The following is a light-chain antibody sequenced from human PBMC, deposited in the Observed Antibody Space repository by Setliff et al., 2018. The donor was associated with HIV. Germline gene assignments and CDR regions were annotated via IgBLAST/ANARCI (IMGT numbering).Light chain of an antibody. V-gene: IGLV2-8*01. CDR3: SSYAGGDIYV. Sequence: VLTQPPSASGSLGQSVTISCTGTRSDVGGYNYVSWYQIQPGKAPRLIIYAVNKRPSWVSNRFSASKSGNAAYLTVSGLQAEDEADYYCSSYAGGDIYVFGSGTKVTVL. J-gene: IGLJ1*01. CDR2: AVN. CDR1: RSDVGGYNY.